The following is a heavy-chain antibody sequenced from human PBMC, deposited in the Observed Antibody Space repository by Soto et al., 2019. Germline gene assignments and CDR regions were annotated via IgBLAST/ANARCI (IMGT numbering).Heavy chain of an antibody. CDR1: GFTFSSYG. CDR2: ISYDGSNK. V-gene: IGHV3-30*18. CDR3: AKLGSYYDFWSGYLDYYYGMDV. Sequence: GGSLRLSCAASGFTFSSYGMHWVRQAPGKGLEWVAVISYDGSNKYYADSVKGRFTISRDNSKNTLYLQMNSLRAEDTAVYYCAKLGSYYDFWSGYLDYYYGMDVWGQGTTVTVSS. D-gene: IGHD3-3*01. J-gene: IGHJ6*02.